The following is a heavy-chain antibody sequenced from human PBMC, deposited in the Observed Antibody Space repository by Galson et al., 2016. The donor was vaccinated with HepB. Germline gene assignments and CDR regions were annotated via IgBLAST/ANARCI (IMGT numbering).Heavy chain of an antibody. D-gene: IGHD2-21*01. V-gene: IGHV3-30*18. CDR2: ISTDGSTK. Sequence: SLRLSCAASGFTFSSHGMHWVRQSPVKGLEWLAVISTDGSTKYYADSVKGRFSISRDNSKNTLFLQMTSLRVEDTAVYYCTKDPRFRRDLFDYWGQGTLVTVSS. CDR3: TKDPRFRRDLFDY. J-gene: IGHJ4*02. CDR1: GFTFSSHG.